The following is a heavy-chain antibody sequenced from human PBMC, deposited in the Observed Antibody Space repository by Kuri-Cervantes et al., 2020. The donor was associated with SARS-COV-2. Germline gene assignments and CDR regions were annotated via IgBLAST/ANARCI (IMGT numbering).Heavy chain of an antibody. CDR1: GGSISSSTYY. Sequence: LSCTVSGGSISSSTYYWGWIRQPPGKGLEWIGTIYYSGSTNYNPSLKSRVTISLDTSTNQFSLKLSSVTAADTAVYYCARVFTASFDFWGQGTLVTVSS. CDR3: ARVFTASFDF. J-gene: IGHJ4*02. V-gene: IGHV4-39*07. CDR2: IYYSGST.